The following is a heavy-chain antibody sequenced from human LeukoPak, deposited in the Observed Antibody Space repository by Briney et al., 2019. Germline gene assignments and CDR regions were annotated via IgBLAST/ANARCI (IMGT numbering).Heavy chain of an antibody. J-gene: IGHJ5*02. CDR3: ARGSYCSGGSCYLRWFDP. CDR1: GYTFTGYG. V-gene: IGHV1-18*04. Sequence: ASVKVSCKASGYTFTGYGISWVRQAPGQGLEWMGWISAYNGNTNYAQKLQGRVTMTTDTSTSTAYMELRSLRSDDTAVYYCARGSYCSGGSCYLRWFDPWGQGTLVTVSS. D-gene: IGHD2-15*01. CDR2: ISAYNGNT.